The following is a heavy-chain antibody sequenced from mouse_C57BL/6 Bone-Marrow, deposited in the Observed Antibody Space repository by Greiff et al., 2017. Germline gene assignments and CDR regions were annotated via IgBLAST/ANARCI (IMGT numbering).Heavy chain of an antibody. D-gene: IGHD2-1*01. CDR1: GFTFSSYG. V-gene: IGHV5-6*02. CDR2: ISSGGSYN. Sequence: EVMLVESGGDLVKPGGSLKLSCAASGFTFSSYGMSWVRQTPDKRLEWVATISSGGSYNYYPDSVKGRFTISRDNAKNTLYLQMSSLKSKDTAMYYCARHGGNYKRANWYFDVWGTGTTVTVSS. J-gene: IGHJ1*03. CDR3: ARHGGNYKRANWYFDV.